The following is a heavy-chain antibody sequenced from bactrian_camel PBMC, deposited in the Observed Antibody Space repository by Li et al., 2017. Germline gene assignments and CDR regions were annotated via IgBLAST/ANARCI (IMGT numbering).Heavy chain of an antibody. J-gene: IGHJ4*01. CDR2: LQGGRPYT. V-gene: IGHV3-2*01. CDR1: DRLHDDFC. Sequence: HVQLVESGGGTVQAGGSLRLTCTTADRLHDDFCWGWFRQAPGKEREAVASLQGGRPYTYYTDSAKGRFTISQDRAKNTLYLQMNSLKPEDTGMYYCAARGKEYCNGDHCSVYCMKTIYNSWGQGTQVTVS. D-gene: IGHD3*01. CDR3: AARGKEYCNGDHCSVYCMKTIYNS.